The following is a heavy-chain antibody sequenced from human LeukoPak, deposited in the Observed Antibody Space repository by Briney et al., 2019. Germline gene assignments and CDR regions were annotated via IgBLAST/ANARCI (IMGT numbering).Heavy chain of an antibody. D-gene: IGHD3-9*01. Sequence: SVKVSCKASGGTFSSYAISWVRQAPGQGLEWMGRIIPIFGTANYAQKFQGRVTITTDESTSTAYMELSSLRSEDSAVYYCAREIRYFDWLVPYYFDYWGQGTLVTVSS. V-gene: IGHV1-69*05. CDR2: IIPIFGTA. CDR3: AREIRYFDWLVPYYFDY. J-gene: IGHJ4*02. CDR1: GGTFSSYA.